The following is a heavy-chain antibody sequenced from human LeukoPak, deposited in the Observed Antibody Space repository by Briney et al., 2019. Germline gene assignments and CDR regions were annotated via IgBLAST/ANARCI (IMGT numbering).Heavy chain of an antibody. CDR1: GFTFSTYA. Sequence: GGSLRLSCAASGFTFSTYAMSWVRQAPGNGLEWVSLIGGSDGRTRYADSVKGRFTISRDNSKNTLYLEMNSLRAEDTAVYYCAKDSSSYDWGYMDVWGKGTTVTISS. V-gene: IGHV3-23*01. J-gene: IGHJ6*03. CDR2: IGGSDGRT. D-gene: IGHD3-22*01. CDR3: AKDSSSYDWGYMDV.